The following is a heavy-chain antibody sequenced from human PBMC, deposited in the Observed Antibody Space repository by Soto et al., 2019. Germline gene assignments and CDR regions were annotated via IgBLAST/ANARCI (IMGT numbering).Heavy chain of an antibody. CDR1: GFSLSTSGVG. V-gene: IGHV2-5*02. CDR3: AHIRYGSGLFDY. CDR2: IYWDDDK. D-gene: IGHD3-10*01. J-gene: IGHJ4*02. Sequence: QITLKESGPTLVKPTQTLTLTCTFSGFSLSTSGVGVGWIRQPPGKALEWLALIYWDDDKRYSPSLNSRLAITKDSSKNQVVLTMTNMDPVDTATYYCAHIRYGSGLFDYWGQGTLVTVSS.